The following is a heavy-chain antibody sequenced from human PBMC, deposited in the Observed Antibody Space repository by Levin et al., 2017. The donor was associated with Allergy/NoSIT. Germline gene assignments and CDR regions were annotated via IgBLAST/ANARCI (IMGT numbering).Heavy chain of an antibody. V-gene: IGHV3-53*01. CDR3: ASTVTTVITFDAFEL. D-gene: IGHD4-23*01. CDR1: GFTVSSRH. Sequence: GGSLRLSCAASGFTVSSRHMSWVRQAPGKGLEWVSVIYRDGLTYYGDSVKGRFTISRDNSKNTLFLQMNSLRAEDSAVYHCASTVTTVITFDAFELWGQGTMVTVSS. J-gene: IGHJ3*01. CDR2: IYRDGLT.